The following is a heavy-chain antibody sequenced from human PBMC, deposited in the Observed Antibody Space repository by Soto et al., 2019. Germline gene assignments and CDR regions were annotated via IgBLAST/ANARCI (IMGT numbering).Heavy chain of an antibody. J-gene: IGHJ4*02. V-gene: IGHV4-39*01. CDR1: GDSITSNSYF. CDR2: IYYSGTT. CDR3: ARHFSVDYFDY. Sequence: SETLSLTCTVSGDSITSNSYFWAWMRQPPGKGLEWIGSIYYSGTTYYNPSLKSRVTIFVDRSKNQFSLKLISVTAADTAVYYCARHFSVDYFDYWGQGALVTVS.